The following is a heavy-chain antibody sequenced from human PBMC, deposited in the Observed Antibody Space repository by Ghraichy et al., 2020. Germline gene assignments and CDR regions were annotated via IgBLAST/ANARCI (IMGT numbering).Heavy chain of an antibody. CDR3: ARDLRATTVTATWYFDL. CDR2: INSDGSST. CDR1: GFTFSSYW. Sequence: GGSLRLSCAASGFTFSSYWMHWVRQAPGKGLVWVSRINSDGSSTSYADSVKGRFTISRDNAKNTLYLQMNSLRAEDTAVYYCARDLRATTVTATWYFDLWGRGTLVTVSS. D-gene: IGHD4-11*01. V-gene: IGHV3-74*01. J-gene: IGHJ2*01.